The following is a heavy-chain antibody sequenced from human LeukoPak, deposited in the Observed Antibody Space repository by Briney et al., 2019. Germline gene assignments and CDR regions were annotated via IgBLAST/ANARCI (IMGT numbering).Heavy chain of an antibody. CDR2: IYSGGGT. D-gene: IGHD4-11*01. Sequence: SETLSLTCTVSGDSISSSHYYWGWIRQSPGKGLEWIGSIYSGGGTHYNPSLNSRVTIFLDTSKNRFSLNLISVTATDTAVYYCVRDYSNFVQGDWGQGTLVTVSS. CDR1: GDSISSSHYY. CDR3: VRDYSNFVQGD. V-gene: IGHV4-39*02. J-gene: IGHJ4*02.